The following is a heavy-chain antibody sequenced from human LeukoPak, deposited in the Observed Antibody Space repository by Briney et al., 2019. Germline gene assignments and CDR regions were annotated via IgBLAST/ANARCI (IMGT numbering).Heavy chain of an antibody. Sequence: GGSLRLSCAASGFTFSDYFMNWVRQAPGNGLEWVSSISSTNSYIYYADSVRGRFTVSRDNAKNSLYLQMHSLSAEDTAVYYCARVNGRSGYVAFDYWGQGTLVTVSS. D-gene: IGHD5-12*01. CDR2: ISSTNSYI. V-gene: IGHV3-21*01. CDR3: ARVNGRSGYVAFDY. CDR1: GFTFSDYF. J-gene: IGHJ4*02.